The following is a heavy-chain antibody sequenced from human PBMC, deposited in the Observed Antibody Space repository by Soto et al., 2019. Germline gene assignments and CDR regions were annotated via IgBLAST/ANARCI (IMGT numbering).Heavy chain of an antibody. CDR3: AKAGDIVVVATAFDI. CDR1: GFTFDDYA. D-gene: IGHD2-15*01. Sequence: EVPLVESGGGLVQPGRSLRLSCAASGFTFDDYAMHWVRQAPGKGLEWVSGISWNSGSIGYADSVKGRFTISRDNAKNSLYLQMNSLRAEDTALYYCAKAGDIVVVATAFDIWGQGTMVTVSS. CDR2: ISWNSGSI. J-gene: IGHJ3*02. V-gene: IGHV3-9*01.